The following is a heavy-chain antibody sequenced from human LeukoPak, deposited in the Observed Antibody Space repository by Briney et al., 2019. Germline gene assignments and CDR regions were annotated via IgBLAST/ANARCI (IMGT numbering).Heavy chain of an antibody. Sequence: SVTLSLTCTVSGGTSSSGSYYWSWIRQPAGKILKRLGRIYTSRGTNYNPSLKSRVTISVDTSKNQFSLKLSAVTAADTAVYYSARVPFYDLDVCNMVDIWGQGTMVTVSS. D-gene: IGHD3-3*01. V-gene: IGHV4-61*02. CDR2: IYTSRGT. J-gene: IGHJ3*02. CDR1: GGTSSSGSYY. CDR3: ARVPFYDLDVCNMVDI.